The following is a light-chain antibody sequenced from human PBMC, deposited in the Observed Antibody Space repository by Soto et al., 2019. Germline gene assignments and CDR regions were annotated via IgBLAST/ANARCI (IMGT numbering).Light chain of an antibody. J-gene: IGLJ1*01. Sequence: QSVLTQPASVSGSPGQSSTISCTGTNSDVGGYNYVSWYQQHPGKAPKLMIYDVSNRPSGVSNRFSGSKSGNTASLTISGLQAEDEADYYCSSYTSSSPYVFGTGTKLTVL. CDR3: SSYTSSSPYV. CDR2: DVS. V-gene: IGLV2-14*01. CDR1: NSDVGGYNY.